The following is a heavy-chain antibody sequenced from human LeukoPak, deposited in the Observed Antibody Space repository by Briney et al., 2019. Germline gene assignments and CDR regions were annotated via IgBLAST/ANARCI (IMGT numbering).Heavy chain of an antibody. CDR3: ARVWKDYYDSSGPFDY. D-gene: IGHD3-22*01. V-gene: IGHV3-21*01. CDR1: GFTLSSYS. CDR2: ISSSSSYI. J-gene: IGHJ4*02. Sequence: PGGSLRLSCAASGFTLSSYSMNWVRQAPGKGLEWVSSISSSSSYIYYADSVKGRFTISRENAKNSLYLQMNSLRAEVTAVYYCARVWKDYYDSSGPFDYWGQGTLVTVSS.